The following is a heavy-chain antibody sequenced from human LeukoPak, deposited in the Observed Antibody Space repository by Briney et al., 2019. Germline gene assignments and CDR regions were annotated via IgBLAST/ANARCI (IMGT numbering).Heavy chain of an antibody. Sequence: PSQTLSLTSTISGDSISSGSYYWSWIRQPAGKGLERIGRVYTSRSTNYNPSLKSRVTISLDTSKKQFSLKLSSVTAADTAVYYCARGLGYYGSGSYFTVYYYYMDVWGKGTTVTVSS. CDR3: ARGLGYYGSGSYFTVYYYYMDV. CDR1: GDSISSGSYY. CDR2: VYTSRST. J-gene: IGHJ6*03. D-gene: IGHD3-10*01. V-gene: IGHV4-61*02.